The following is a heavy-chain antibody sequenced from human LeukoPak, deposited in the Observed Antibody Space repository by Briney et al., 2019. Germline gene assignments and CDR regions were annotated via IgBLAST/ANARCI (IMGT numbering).Heavy chain of an antibody. CDR2: IRSKANSYAT. CDR1: GFTFSGSA. CDR3: ASPIVVVPAAIRVPLDY. J-gene: IGHJ4*02. V-gene: IGHV3-73*01. Sequence: GGSLRLSCAASGFTFSGSAMHWVRQASGKGLEWVGRIRSKANSYATAYAASVKGRFTISRDNSKNTLYLQMNSLRAEDTAVYYCASPIVVVPAAIRVPLDYWGQGTLVTVSS. D-gene: IGHD2-2*02.